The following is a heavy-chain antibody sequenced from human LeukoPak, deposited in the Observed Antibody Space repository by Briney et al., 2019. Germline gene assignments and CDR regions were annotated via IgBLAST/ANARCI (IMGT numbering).Heavy chain of an antibody. J-gene: IGHJ4*02. CDR1: GYTFTNHY. D-gene: IGHD6-19*01. V-gene: IGHV1-2*02. Sequence: PGASVQVSSKASGYTFTNHYMHWVRQAPGQGLQWVGWINPRSGGTNYSPKFQGRVAFTRNTSITTLYLELSSLMSDDTAVYYCWKSVPGGGWYSFDYWGQGTLVTVAT. CDR2: INPRSGGT. CDR3: WKSVPGGGWYSFDY.